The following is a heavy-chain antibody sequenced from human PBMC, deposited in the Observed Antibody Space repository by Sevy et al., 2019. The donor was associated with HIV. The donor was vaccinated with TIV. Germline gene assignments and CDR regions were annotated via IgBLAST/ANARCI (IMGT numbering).Heavy chain of an antibody. Sequence: ASVKVSCKASDYTFSTQGFNWVRQAPGQGLEGMGWISAYNGKTKYAQKFQGRVTMTTDTSTSTAYMELRSLTSDDTAVYYCARDWAPGYYYDAIGVKRDYYFDYWGQGTLVTVSS. D-gene: IGHD3-22*01. J-gene: IGHJ4*02. CDR2: ISAYNGKT. CDR1: DYTFSTQG. V-gene: IGHV1-18*01. CDR3: ARDWAPGYYYDAIGVKRDYYFDY.